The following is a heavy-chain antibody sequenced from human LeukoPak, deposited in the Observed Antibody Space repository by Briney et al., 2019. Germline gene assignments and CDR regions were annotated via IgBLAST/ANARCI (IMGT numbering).Heavy chain of an antibody. CDR1: GYTFTSYG. D-gene: IGHD6-13*01. CDR3: ASTETVTAAGYYFDY. Sequence: ASVKVSCKASGYTFTSYGISWVRQAPGQGLEWMGWISAYNGNTNYAQKLQGRVTMTTDTSTSTAYMELRSLRSDDTAVYYCASTETVTAAGYYFDYWGQGTLVTVSS. J-gene: IGHJ4*02. CDR2: ISAYNGNT. V-gene: IGHV1-18*01.